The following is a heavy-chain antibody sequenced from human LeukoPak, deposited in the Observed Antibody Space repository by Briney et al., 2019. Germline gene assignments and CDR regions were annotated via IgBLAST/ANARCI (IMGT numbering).Heavy chain of an antibody. CDR2: IYQSGTT. CDR1: GGSVGRGGHY. CDR3: ARDWAAMVYLDS. D-gene: IGHD5-18*01. J-gene: IGHJ4*02. Sequence: SETLSLTCTVSGGSVGRGGHYWSWIRQPPGKGLEWIGYIYQSGTTNCNPSLKSRVTLSVDKSKNQFSLKLSSVTAADTAVYYCARDWAAMVYLDSWGQGTLVTVSS. V-gene: IGHV4-61*08.